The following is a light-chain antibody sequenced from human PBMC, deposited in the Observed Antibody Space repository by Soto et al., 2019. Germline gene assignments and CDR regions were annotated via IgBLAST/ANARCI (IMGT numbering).Light chain of an antibody. CDR3: CSYTRSSTFA. V-gene: IGLV2-14*01. CDR2: DVS. J-gene: IGLJ1*01. CDR1: SSDVGGYNY. Sequence: QSVLNQPASVSGAPGQSITISCTGTSSDVGGYNYVSWYQQHPGKAPKLMIYDVSNRPSGVSNRFSGAESGNTASLTISGLQAEDEADYYCCSYTRSSTFAFGSGTKVTV.